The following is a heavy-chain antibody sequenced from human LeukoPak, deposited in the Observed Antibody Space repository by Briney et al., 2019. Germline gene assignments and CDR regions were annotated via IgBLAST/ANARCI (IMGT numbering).Heavy chain of an antibody. CDR1: GASISSDGYS. Sequence: SETLSLTCAVSGASISSDGYSWSWIRQPPGKGLECIGYIYSSGSTYYNPSLKSRVTISVDTSNNQFSLKLSSVTAADTAVYYCARQNYGAAPLRYWGQGTLVTVSS. D-gene: IGHD4/OR15-4a*01. CDR3: ARQNYGAAPLRY. J-gene: IGHJ4*02. CDR2: IYSSGST. V-gene: IGHV4-30-4*07.